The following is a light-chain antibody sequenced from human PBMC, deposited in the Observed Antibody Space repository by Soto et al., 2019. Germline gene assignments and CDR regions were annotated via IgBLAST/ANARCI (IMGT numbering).Light chain of an antibody. CDR2: RDG. J-gene: IGLJ3*02. CDR1: SSNIGSHY. Sequence: QSVLTQPPSASGTPGQSLTISCAGSSSNIGSHYVYWYQHLPGTAPKLLIFRDGQRPSGVPDRFFGSKSGTSASLAISGLRSEDEAHYYCAVWDASWNGWVFGGGTKLTVL. CDR3: AVWDASWNGWV. V-gene: IGLV1-47*01.